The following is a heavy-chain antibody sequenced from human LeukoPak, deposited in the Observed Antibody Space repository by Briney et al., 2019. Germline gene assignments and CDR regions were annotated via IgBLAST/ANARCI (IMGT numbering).Heavy chain of an antibody. Sequence: SETLSLTCTVSGGSISSGGYYWSWIRQHPGKGLEWIGYIYYSGSTYYNPSLKSRVTISVDTSKNQFSLKLSSVTAADTAVYYCAGHLRGGYCSSTSCPDYWGQGTLVIVSS. J-gene: IGHJ4*02. D-gene: IGHD2-2*01. V-gene: IGHV4-31*03. CDR1: GGSISSGGYY. CDR3: AGHLRGGYCSSTSCPDY. CDR2: IYYSGST.